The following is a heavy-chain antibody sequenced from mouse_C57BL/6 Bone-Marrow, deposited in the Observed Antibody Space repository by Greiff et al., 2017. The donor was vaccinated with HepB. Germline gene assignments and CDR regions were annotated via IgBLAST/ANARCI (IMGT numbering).Heavy chain of an antibody. CDR2: ISDGGSYT. J-gene: IGHJ1*03. Sequence: EVMLVESGGGLVKPGGSLKLSCAASGFTFSSYAMSWVRQTPEKRLEWVATISDGGSYTYYPDNVKGRFTISRDNAKNNLYLQMSHLKSEDTAMYYCAREITTVVDGYVDVWGTGTTVTVSS. V-gene: IGHV5-4*01. CDR1: GFTFSSYA. CDR3: AREITTVVDGYVDV. D-gene: IGHD1-1*01.